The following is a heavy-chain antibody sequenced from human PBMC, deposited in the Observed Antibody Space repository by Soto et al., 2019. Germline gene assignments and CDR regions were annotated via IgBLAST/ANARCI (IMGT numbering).Heavy chain of an antibody. J-gene: IGHJ4*02. V-gene: IGHV3-30*18. Sequence: QVQLVESGGGVVQPGRSLRLSCAASGFTFSSYGMHWVRQAPGKGLEWVAVISYDGSNKYYADSVKGRFTISRDNSKNTLYLQMNSLRAEDTAVYYCAKDHREYYDILTGYYIGYWGQGTLVTVSS. CDR1: GFTFSSYG. CDR2: ISYDGSNK. CDR3: AKDHREYYDILTGYYIGY. D-gene: IGHD3-9*01.